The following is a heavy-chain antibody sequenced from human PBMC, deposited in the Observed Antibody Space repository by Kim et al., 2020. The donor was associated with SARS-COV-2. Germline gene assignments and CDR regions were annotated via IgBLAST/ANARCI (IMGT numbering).Heavy chain of an antibody. D-gene: IGHD3-10*01. CDR2: IWYDGSNK. J-gene: IGHJ4*02. CDR1: GFTFSSYG. V-gene: IGHV3-33*01. Sequence: GGSLRLSCAASGFTFSSYGMHWVRQAPGKGLEWVAVIWYDGSNKYYADSVKGRFTIPRDNSKNTLYLQMNSLRAEDTAVYYCARDPLRRYGSGDYYFDYWGQGTLVTVSS. CDR3: ARDPLRRYGSGDYYFDY.